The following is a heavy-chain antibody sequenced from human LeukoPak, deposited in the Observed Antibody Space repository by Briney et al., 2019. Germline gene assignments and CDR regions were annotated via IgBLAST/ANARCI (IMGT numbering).Heavy chain of an antibody. CDR2: INPNSGGT. J-gene: IGHJ4*02. CDR3: AREDSDREQLGDY. CDR1: GGNFTNYA. Sequence: ASVKVSCKASGGNFTNYALTWVRQAPGQGLEWMGWINPNSGGTNYAQKFQGWVTMTRDTSISTAYMELSRLRSDDTAVYYCAREDSDREQLGDYWGQGTLVTVSS. V-gene: IGHV1-2*04. D-gene: IGHD5-18*01.